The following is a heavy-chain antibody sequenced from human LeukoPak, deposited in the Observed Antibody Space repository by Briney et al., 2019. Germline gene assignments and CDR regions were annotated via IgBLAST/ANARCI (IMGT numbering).Heavy chain of an antibody. Sequence: SGGSLRLSCAASGFTFSSYSMNWVRQAPGRGLEWVSYISSSSSTIYYADSVKGRFTISRDNAKNSLYLQMNSLRDEDTAVYYCASYDILTTGDAFDIWGQGTMVTVSS. CDR1: GFTFSSYS. V-gene: IGHV3-48*02. CDR2: ISSSSSTI. CDR3: ASYDILTTGDAFDI. D-gene: IGHD3-9*01. J-gene: IGHJ3*02.